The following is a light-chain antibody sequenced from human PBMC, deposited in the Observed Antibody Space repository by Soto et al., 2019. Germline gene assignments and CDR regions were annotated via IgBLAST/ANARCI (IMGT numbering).Light chain of an antibody. CDR1: QSVGNN. J-gene: IGKJ4*01. Sequence: EIVVTQSPATLSVSPGERATLSCRASQSVGNNFAWYQQKPGHAPRLLIFATSTRATGVPARISGSGSGTEFTLTSSSQQSEDFAVYYCQQYGDWPLTFGGGAKVEIE. CDR3: QQYGDWPLT. V-gene: IGKV3-15*01. CDR2: ATS.